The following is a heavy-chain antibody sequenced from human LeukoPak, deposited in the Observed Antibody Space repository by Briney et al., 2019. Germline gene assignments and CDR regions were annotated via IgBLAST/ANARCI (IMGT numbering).Heavy chain of an antibody. CDR3: ARDAYYYDSSGYYPPLRSSYYFDY. J-gene: IGHJ4*02. Sequence: PSETLSLTCAVYGGSFSGYYWSWIRQPPGRGLEWIGEINHSGSTNYNPSLKSRVTISVDTSKNQFSLKLSSVTAADTAVYYCARDAYYYDSSGYYPPLRSSYYFDYWGQGTLVTVSS. D-gene: IGHD3-22*01. CDR2: INHSGST. V-gene: IGHV4-34*01. CDR1: GGSFSGYY.